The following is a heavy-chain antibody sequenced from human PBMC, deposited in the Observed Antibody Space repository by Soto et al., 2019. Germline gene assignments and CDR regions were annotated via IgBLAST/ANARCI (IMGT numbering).Heavy chain of an antibody. CDR2: ISSSSSYI. V-gene: IGHV3-21*01. CDR1: GFTFSSYS. J-gene: IGHJ6*02. CDR3: ARDKSAEYYYGMDV. Sequence: GGALRLSCAASGFTFSSYSMNWVRQAPGKGLEWVSSISSSSSYIYYADSVKGRFTISRDNAKNSLYLQMNSLRAEDTAVYYCARDKSAEYYYGMDVWGQGTTVTVSS.